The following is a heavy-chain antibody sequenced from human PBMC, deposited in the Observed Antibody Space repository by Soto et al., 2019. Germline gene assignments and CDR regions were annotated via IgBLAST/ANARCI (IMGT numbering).Heavy chain of an antibody. J-gene: IGHJ4*02. Sequence: GGSLRLSCAASAFTFSNYAMSWVRQAPGKGLEWVSAITGSGGSTYYVESLKGRVTISRDNSKSTLYLQMSSLRGEDMAIYYCAKGSGGSRPYYFDYWGQGTLVTVYS. D-gene: IGHD2-15*01. CDR2: ITGSGGST. CDR1: AFTFSNYA. CDR3: AKGSGGSRPYYFDY. V-gene: IGHV3-23*01.